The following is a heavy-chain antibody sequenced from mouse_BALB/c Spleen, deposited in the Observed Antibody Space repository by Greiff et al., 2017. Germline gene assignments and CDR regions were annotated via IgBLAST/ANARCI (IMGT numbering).Heavy chain of an antibody. CDR1: GYSITSDYA. Sequence: VQLKESGPGLVKPSQSLSLTCTVTGYSITSDYAWNWIRQFPGNKLEWMGYISYSGSTSYNPSLKSRISITRDTSKNQFFLQLNSVTTEDTATYYCARERGNYAMDYWGQGTSVTVSS. CDR3: ARERGNYAMDY. CDR2: ISYSGST. V-gene: IGHV3-2*02. J-gene: IGHJ4*01.